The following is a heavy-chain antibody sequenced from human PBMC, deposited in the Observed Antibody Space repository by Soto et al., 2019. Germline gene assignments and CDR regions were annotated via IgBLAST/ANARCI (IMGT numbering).Heavy chain of an antibody. D-gene: IGHD3-22*01. CDR2: INAGNGDT. J-gene: IGHJ4*02. CDR1: GYTFTNYG. CDR3: ARTGHSGSYDY. V-gene: IGHV1-3*01. Sequence: GASVKVSCKASGYTFTNYGIHWVPQAPGQRLEWMGWINAGNGDTKYSENFQGRVTITRDTSASTVYLDLSSLSSEDTAFYYCARTGHSGSYDYWGQGTLVTVSS.